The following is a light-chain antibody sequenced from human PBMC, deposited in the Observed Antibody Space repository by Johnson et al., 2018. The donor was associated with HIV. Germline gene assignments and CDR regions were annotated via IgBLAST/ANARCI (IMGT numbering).Light chain of an antibody. J-gene: IGLJ1*01. CDR1: SSNIGNNY. V-gene: IGLV1-51*01. CDR2: DNH. CDR3: GTWDSSLSAYV. Sequence: QSVLTQPPSVSAAPGQKVTISCSGSSSNIGNNYVSWYQQLPGTAPKLLIYDNHKRPSGIPDRFSGSKSGTSATLGIPGPQTGDEADYYCGTWDSSLSAYVFGTGTKVTVL.